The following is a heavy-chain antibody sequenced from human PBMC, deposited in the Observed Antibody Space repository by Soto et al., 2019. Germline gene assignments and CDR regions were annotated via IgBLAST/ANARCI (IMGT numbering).Heavy chain of an antibody. CDR3: ARRLQWQLRPLDS. V-gene: IGHV3-11*01. J-gene: IGHJ4*02. CDR2: INTLSSAI. Sequence: GGSLRLSCAGSGFTFSDYYMTWIRQAPGKGLEWVSYINTLSSAIYYADSVKGRFTISRDNAKNSLYLQMNSLRAEYTAVYYCARRLQWQLRPLDSWGRGTLVTVSS. D-gene: IGHD6-19*01. CDR1: GFTFSDYY.